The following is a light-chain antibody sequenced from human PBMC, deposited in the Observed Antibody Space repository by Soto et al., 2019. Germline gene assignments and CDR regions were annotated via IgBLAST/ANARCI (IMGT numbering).Light chain of an antibody. CDR3: QQYYGSPFS. Sequence: DIVMTQSPDSLAVSLGERATINCKSSQSVFYSPNNKNYLAWYQQKPGQPPKLLISWVSTREAGVPDRFSGSGSGTEFTLTISSLQAEDVALYYCQQYYGSPFSFGQGTKLEI. CDR1: QSVFYSPNNKNY. V-gene: IGKV4-1*01. CDR2: WVS. J-gene: IGKJ2*03.